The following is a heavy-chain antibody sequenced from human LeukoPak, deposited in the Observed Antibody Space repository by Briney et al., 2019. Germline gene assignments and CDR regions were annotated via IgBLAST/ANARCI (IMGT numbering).Heavy chain of an antibody. CDR2: IYYSGST. CDR3: ARGPIPDY. Sequence: SETLSLTCAVYGGSFSGYYWSWIRQPPGKGLEWIGYIYYSGSTNYNPSLKSRVTISVDTSKNQFSLKLSSVTAADTAVYYCARGPIPDYWGQGTLVTVSS. J-gene: IGHJ4*02. V-gene: IGHV4-59*01. CDR1: GGSFSGYY.